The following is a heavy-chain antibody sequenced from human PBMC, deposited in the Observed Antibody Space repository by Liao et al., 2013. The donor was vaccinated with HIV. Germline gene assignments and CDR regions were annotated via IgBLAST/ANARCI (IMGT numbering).Heavy chain of an antibody. CDR2: TFHSGSP. V-gene: IGHV4-59*01. J-gene: IGHJ2*01. CDR1: GGSFSSYY. CDR3: ARGAGGIAPPPWYFDL. Sequence: QVHLQESGPGLVKPSETLSLTCSVSGGSFSSYYWSWIRQPPGKGLEWIGYTFHSGSPKYNPSLTSRVIISVDASKNQFSVKLSSVTAADTAVYYCARGAGGIAPPPWYFDLWGRGTLVTVSS. D-gene: IGHD6-13*01.